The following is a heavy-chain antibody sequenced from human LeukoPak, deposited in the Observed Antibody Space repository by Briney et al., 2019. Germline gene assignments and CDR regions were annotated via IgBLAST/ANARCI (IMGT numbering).Heavy chain of an antibody. CDR1: GFTFSTYA. J-gene: IGHJ3*02. D-gene: IGHD4-17*01. Sequence: GGSLRLSCAASGFTFSTYAMTWVRQAPGKGLEWVSSIRGSGGTDYADSVKGRFTISRDNSRDTLFLQMNSLRAEDTALYYCTRDPNGDYVGAFDMWGPGTMVTVSS. CDR3: TRDPNGDYVGAFDM. CDR2: IRGSGGT. V-gene: IGHV3-23*01.